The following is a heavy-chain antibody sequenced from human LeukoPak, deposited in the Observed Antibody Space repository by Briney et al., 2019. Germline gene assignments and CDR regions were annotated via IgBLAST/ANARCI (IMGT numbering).Heavy chain of an antibody. CDR2: IYYSGSA. CDR1: GGSISSYY. CDR3: AHYYGSGSYWTHYYYYMDV. J-gene: IGHJ6*03. D-gene: IGHD3-10*01. V-gene: IGHV4-59*01. Sequence: SETLSLTCTVSGGSISSYYWSWIRQPPGKGLEWIGYIYYSGSANYNPSLKSRVTISVDTSKNQFSLRLSSVTAADTAVYYCAHYYGSGSYWTHYYYYMDVWGKGTTVTVSS.